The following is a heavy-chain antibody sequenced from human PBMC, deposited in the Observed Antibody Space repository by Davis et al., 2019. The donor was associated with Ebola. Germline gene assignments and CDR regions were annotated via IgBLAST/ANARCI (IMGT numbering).Heavy chain of an antibody. D-gene: IGHD6-13*01. CDR2: IYYSGST. J-gene: IGHJ5*02. CDR1: GGSISSSSYY. Sequence: MPSETLSLTCTVSGGSISSSSYYWGWIRQPPGKGLEWIGSIYYSGSTYYNPSLKSRVTISVDTSKNQFSLKLSSVTAADTAVYYCARVSLRYSSSWRRVNWFDPWGQGTLVTVSS. V-gene: IGHV4-39*01. CDR3: ARVSLRYSSSWRRVNWFDP.